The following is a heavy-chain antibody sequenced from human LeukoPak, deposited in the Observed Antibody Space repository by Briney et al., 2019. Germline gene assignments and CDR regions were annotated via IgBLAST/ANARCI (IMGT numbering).Heavy chain of an antibody. CDR2: IYYRGST. CDR1: GGSISSYY. CDR3: ARQSYGDYFDY. V-gene: IGHV4-59*08. D-gene: IGHD4-17*01. Sequence: ETLSLTFTVSGGSISSYYWSWIRQPPGKGLEWIGYIYYRGSTSYNPSLKSRVTILVDTSKNQFSLKLSSVTAADTAVYYCARQSYGDYFDYWGQGTLVTVSS. J-gene: IGHJ4*02.